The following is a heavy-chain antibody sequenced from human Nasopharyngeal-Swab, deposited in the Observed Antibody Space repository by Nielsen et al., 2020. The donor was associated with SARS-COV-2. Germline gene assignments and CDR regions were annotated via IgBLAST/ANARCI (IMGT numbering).Heavy chain of an antibody. CDR3: AKDGGGWYTSGWYYFDY. CDR2: IKQDGNEK. V-gene: IGHV3-7*03. J-gene: IGHJ4*02. CDR1: GFTFTNYW. Sequence: GESLKISCAASGFTFTNYWMTWVRQAPGKGLEWVANIKQDGNEKYYVDSVKGRFTISRDNAKNSLYLQMNSLRADDTAVYYCAKDGGGWYTSGWYYFDYWGQGTLVTVSS. D-gene: IGHD6-19*01.